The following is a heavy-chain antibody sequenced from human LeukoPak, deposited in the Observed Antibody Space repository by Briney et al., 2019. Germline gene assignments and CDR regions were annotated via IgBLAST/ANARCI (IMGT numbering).Heavy chain of an antibody. D-gene: IGHD2-15*01. Sequence: KPSETLSLTCTVSGGSISSSSYYWGWIRQPPGKGLEWIGSIYYSGSTYYNPSLKSRVTISVDTSKNQFSLKLSSVTAADTAVYYCASQGAFVVVVAATGWFDPWGQGTLVTVSS. V-gene: IGHV4-39*01. J-gene: IGHJ5*02. CDR3: ASQGAFVVVVAATGWFDP. CDR1: GGSISSSSYY. CDR2: IYYSGST.